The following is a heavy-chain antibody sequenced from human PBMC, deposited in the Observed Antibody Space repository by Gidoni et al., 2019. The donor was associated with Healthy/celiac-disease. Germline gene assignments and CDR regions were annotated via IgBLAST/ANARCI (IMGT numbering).Heavy chain of an antibody. Sequence: QVQLVQSGAEVKKPGSSVKVSCKASGGTFRRYAISWVRQAPGQGLEWMGGGIPIFGTANYAQKFQGRVTITADKSTSTAYMELSSLRSEDTAVYYCAREGTYSSSSLTFDYWGQGTLVTVSS. V-gene: IGHV1-69*06. CDR1: GGTFRRYA. D-gene: IGHD6-6*01. CDR2: GIPIFGTA. CDR3: AREGTYSSSSLTFDY. J-gene: IGHJ4*02.